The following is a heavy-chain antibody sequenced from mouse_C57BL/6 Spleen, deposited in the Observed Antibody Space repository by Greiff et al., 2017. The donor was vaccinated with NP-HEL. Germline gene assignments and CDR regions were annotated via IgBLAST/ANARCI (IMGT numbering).Heavy chain of an antibody. Sequence: VQLQQPGAELVKPGASVKLSCKASGYTFTSYWMHWVKQRPGQGLEWIGMIHPNSGSTNYNEKFKSKATLTVDKSSSTAYMQLSSLTSEDSAVYYCARPGSYDYFDYWGQGTTLTVSS. CDR3: ARPGSYDYFDY. J-gene: IGHJ2*01. V-gene: IGHV1-64*01. CDR2: IHPNSGST. CDR1: GYTFTSYW. D-gene: IGHD1-1*02.